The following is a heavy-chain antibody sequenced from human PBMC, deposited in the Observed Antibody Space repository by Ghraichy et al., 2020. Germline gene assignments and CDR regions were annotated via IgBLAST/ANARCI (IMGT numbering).Heavy chain of an antibody. CDR2: ISYDGNNK. CDR3: ARGGLWDIVILPAANDAFDF. D-gene: IGHD2-2*01. Sequence: GGSLRLSCAASGFTFSAFSLHWVRHAPGKGLEWLAIISYDGNNKDYADSVKGRFTVSRDDSKNTLSLQMNSLRDEDTALYYCARGGLWDIVILPAANDAFDFWGQGTMVTVSS. V-gene: IGHV3-30-3*01. J-gene: IGHJ3*01. CDR1: GFTFSAFS.